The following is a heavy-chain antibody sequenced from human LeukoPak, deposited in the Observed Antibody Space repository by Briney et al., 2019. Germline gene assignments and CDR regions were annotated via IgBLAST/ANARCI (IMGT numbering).Heavy chain of an antibody. V-gene: IGHV4-34*01. Sequence: SETLSLAWAVDGGSFSGYYWGWIRQPPGKGLEWIGEINHSGSTNYNPSLKSRVTISVDTSKTQFSLKLSSVTAADTAVYYCARGVGGASGYYYYGMDVWGQGTTVTVSS. CDR2: INHSGST. CDR3: ARGVGGASGYYYYGMDV. CDR1: GGSFSGYY. D-gene: IGHD1-26*01. J-gene: IGHJ6*02.